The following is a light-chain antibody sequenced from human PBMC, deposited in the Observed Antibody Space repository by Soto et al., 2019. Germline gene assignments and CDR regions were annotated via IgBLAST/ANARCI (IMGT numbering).Light chain of an antibody. J-gene: IGLJ1*01. V-gene: IGLV2-8*01. Sequence: QSALTQPPSASWSPGQSVAFSCTGTASDIGGYTFVSWYQQHPGKAPKLLIYDVNKRPSGVPDRFSGSKSGNTASLTVSGLQAEDEADYYCSAHGGTNPYVFGTGTKLTVL. CDR2: DVN. CDR3: SAHGGTNPYV. CDR1: ASDIGGYTF.